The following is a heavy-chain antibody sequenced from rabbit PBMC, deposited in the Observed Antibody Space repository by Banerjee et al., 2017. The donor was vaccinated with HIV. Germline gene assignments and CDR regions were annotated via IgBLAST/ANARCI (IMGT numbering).Heavy chain of an antibody. CDR1: GFSFSSSYY. D-gene: IGHD6-1*01. CDR3: ARDVGQTSHYLWNL. J-gene: IGHJ4*01. CDR2: IDTGSTGST. Sequence: QEQLEESGGDLVKPEGSLTLTCTASGFSFSSSYYMCWVRQSPGKGLEWIGCIDTGSTGSTWYASWAKGRFTISKTSSTTVTLQMTSLTAVDTATYFCARDVGQTSHYLWNLWGPGTLVTVS. V-gene: IGHV1S45*01.